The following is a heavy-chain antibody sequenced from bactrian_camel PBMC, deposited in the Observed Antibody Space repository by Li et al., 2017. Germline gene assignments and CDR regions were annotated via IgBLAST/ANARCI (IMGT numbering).Heavy chain of an antibody. CDR3: AADRAIYYRDYGPYRPGLGN. CDR2: IYTGDGTS. V-gene: IGHV3S40*01. CDR1: TRNMNV. J-gene: IGHJ6*01. D-gene: IGHD4*01. Sequence: VQLVESGGGSVQAGGSLTLSCNYTRNMNVMAWVRQAPGKEREGVAFIYTGDGTSYYADSVKGRFTISKDNAKNTVYLQMNSLKVEDTAMYYCAADRAIYYRDYGPYRPGLGNWGQGTQVTVS.